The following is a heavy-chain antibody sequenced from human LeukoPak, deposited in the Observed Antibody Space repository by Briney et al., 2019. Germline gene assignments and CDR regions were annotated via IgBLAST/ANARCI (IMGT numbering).Heavy chain of an antibody. D-gene: IGHD3-3*01. V-gene: IGHV4-31*03. CDR2: IYYSGST. Sequence: SETLSLTCTVSGGSISSGGYYWSWIRQHPGKGLEWIGYIYYSGSTYYNPSLKSRVTISVDTSKNQFSLKLSSVTAADTAVYYCARGYDSAFDPWGQGTLVTVSS. CDR3: ARGYDSAFDP. CDR1: GGSISSGGYY. J-gene: IGHJ5*02.